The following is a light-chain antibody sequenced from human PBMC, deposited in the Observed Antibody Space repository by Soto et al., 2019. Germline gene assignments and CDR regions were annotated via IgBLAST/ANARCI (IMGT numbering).Light chain of an antibody. CDR3: QQYKDWPTP. J-gene: IGKJ1*01. Sequence: DIVMTQSPATLSVSPGERATLSCRATQSVGSDLAWYQQKPGQAPRLLIYGASSRATGIPDRVSGSGAGTDFTLTITSLHAEDFGVYFCQQYKDWPTPFGQGTKVDIK. V-gene: IGKV3D-15*01. CDR2: GAS. CDR1: QSVGSD.